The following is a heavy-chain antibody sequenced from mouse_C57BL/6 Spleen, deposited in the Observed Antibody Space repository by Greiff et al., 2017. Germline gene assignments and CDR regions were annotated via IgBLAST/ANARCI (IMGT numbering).Heavy chain of an antibody. CDR1: GYTFTSYG. CDR3: AREKSYAMDY. J-gene: IGHJ4*01. CDR2: IYPRSGNT. V-gene: IGHV1-81*01. Sequence: QVQLQQSGAELARPGASVKLSCKASGYTFTSYGISWVKQRTGQGLEWIGEIYPRSGNTYYNEKFEGKATLTADKSSSTAYMELRSLTSEDSAVYFCAREKSYAMDYWGQGTSVTVSS.